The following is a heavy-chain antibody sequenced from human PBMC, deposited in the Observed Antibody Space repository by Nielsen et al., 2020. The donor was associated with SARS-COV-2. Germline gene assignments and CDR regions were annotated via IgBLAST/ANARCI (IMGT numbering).Heavy chain of an antibody. Sequence: GGSLRLSCAASGFTFSDYYMSWIRQAPGKGLEWVSYISSSSSYTNYADSVKGRFTISRDNAKNSLYLQMNSLRAEDTAVFYCAKISGSQRHYFDFWGQGALVTVSS. D-gene: IGHD1-26*01. J-gene: IGHJ4*02. CDR2: ISSSSSYT. CDR3: AKISGSQRHYFDF. V-gene: IGHV3-11*03. CDR1: GFTFSDYY.